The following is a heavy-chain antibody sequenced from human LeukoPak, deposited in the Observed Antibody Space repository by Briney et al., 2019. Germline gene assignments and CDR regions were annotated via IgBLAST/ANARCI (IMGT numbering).Heavy chain of an antibody. V-gene: IGHV1-24*01. J-gene: IGHJ4*02. D-gene: IGHD6-13*01. CDR3: ATDLDWSSSWQPFDY. CDR2: FDPEEGET. Sequence: ASVKVSCKVSGYTLTELSMHWVRQAPGKGLEWMGGFDPEEGETIYAQKFQGRVTMTEDTSTDTAYMELSSLRSEDTAVYYCATDLDWSSSWQPFDYWGQGTLVTVSS. CDR1: GYTLTELS.